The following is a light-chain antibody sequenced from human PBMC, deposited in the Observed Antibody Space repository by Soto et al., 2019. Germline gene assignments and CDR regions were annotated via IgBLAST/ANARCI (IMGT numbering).Light chain of an antibody. V-gene: IGLV2-14*01. J-gene: IGLJ1*01. CDR2: EVS. Sequence: LTXPASVSGSPGQSITISCTGTSSDVGGYNYVSWYQQHPGKAPKLMIYEVSNRPSGVSNRFSGSKSGNTASLTISGLQAEDEADYYCSSYTSSSTLDVFGTGTKVTVL. CDR3: SSYTSSSTLDV. CDR1: SSDVGGYNY.